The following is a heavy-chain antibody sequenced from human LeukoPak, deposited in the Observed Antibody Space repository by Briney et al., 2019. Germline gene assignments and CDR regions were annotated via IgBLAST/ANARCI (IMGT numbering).Heavy chain of an antibody. V-gene: IGHV3-33*06. Sequence: PGGSMRLSCEAYGFPYSHYDVLGLRQAPGKGLEWVAVIWSDGNNQYYTDSVKGRFTLLSVDITKTVPLQMNNLRAEDTADYYCVQDAQIGFDYGNPLQHWGQESLVIVSS. D-gene: IGHD4-11*01. CDR1: GFPYSHYD. CDR2: IWSDGNNQ. CDR3: VQDAQIGFDYGNPLQH. J-gene: IGHJ4*02.